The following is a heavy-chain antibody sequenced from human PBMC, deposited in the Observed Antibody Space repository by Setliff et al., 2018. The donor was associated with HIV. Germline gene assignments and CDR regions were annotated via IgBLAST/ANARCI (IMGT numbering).Heavy chain of an antibody. D-gene: IGHD6-19*01. CDR1: GYTFTDYY. CDR3: ARAAGYTGGWGYGATYHYYMDV. CDR2: IKPNSGGT. V-gene: IGHV1-2*02. J-gene: IGHJ6*03. Sequence: ASVKVSCKASGYTFTDYYMHWVRQAPGQGLEWMGWIKPNSGGTNYAQNFQGRVTMTRDTSISAAYMELSSLGSDDTAVYFCARAAGYTGGWGYGATYHYYMDVWGKGTTVTVSS.